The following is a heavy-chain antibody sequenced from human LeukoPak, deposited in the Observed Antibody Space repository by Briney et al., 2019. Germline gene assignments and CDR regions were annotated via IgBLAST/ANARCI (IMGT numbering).Heavy chain of an antibody. J-gene: IGHJ6*03. Sequence: QPGGSLRLSCAASGFTVNSNYMSWVRQAPGKGLEWVSVIYSGGSTYYADSVKGRFTISRDNSKNTLYLQMNSLRAEDTAVYYCARVRLGCSSTSCYYYYYMDVWGKGTTVTVSS. CDR3: ARVRLGCSSTSCYYYYYMDV. D-gene: IGHD2-2*01. CDR2: IYSGGST. V-gene: IGHV3-53*01. CDR1: GFTVNSNY.